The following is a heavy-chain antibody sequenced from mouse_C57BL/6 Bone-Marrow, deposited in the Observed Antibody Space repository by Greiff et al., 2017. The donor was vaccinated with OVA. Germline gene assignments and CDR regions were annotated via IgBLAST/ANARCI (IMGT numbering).Heavy chain of an antibody. Sequence: EVMLVESGGGLVKPGGSLKLSCAASGFTFSSYAMSWVRQTPEKRLEWVATISDGGSYTYYPDNVKGRFTISRDNAKNNLYLQMSHLKSEDTAMYYCASLLYAMDYWGQGTSVTVSS. D-gene: IGHD2-10*01. J-gene: IGHJ4*01. CDR1: GFTFSSYA. CDR3: ASLLYAMDY. V-gene: IGHV5-4*03. CDR2: ISDGGSYT.